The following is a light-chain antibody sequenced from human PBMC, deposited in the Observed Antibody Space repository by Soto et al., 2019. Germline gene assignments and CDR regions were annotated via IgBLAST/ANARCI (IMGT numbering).Light chain of an antibody. J-gene: IGLJ2*01. CDR1: RGHSSYA. V-gene: IGLV4-69*01. CDR2: LNSDGSH. CDR3: QTGGAGSP. Sequence: QPVLTQSPSASASLGASVKLTCTLSRGHSSYAIAWHQQQPEKGPRYLMKLNSDGSHSKGDGIPDRFSGSSSGAERYLTISSLQSEDEADYYCQTGGAGSPFGGGTQLTVL.